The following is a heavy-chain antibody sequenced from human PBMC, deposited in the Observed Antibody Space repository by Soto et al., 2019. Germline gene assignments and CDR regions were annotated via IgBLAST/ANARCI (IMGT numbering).Heavy chain of an antibody. CDR3: AREAS. J-gene: IGHJ5*02. CDR1: GFTFSRKW. CDR2: VNPEGSER. Sequence: LRLSCAASGFTFSRKWMSWVRQAPGKGPQWVASVNPEGSERYYVDSVKGRFSILRDNAKDSLFLQMDSLRAEDTAVYYCAREASWGRRTLVTVSS. V-gene: IGHV3-7*01.